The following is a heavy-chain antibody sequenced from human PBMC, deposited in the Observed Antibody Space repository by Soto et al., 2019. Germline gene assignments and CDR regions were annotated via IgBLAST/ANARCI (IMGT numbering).Heavy chain of an antibody. CDR1: GFTFSSYA. Sequence: GGSLRLSCAASGFTFSSYAMSWVRQAPGKGLEWVSAISGSGGSTYYADSVKGRFTISRDNSKNTLYLQMNSLRAEDTAVYYCAKGADIVVVPAAMWGGGAYYYGMDVWGQGTTVTVSS. CDR3: AKGADIVVVPAAMWGGGAYYYGMDV. V-gene: IGHV3-23*01. CDR2: ISGSGGST. D-gene: IGHD2-2*01. J-gene: IGHJ6*02.